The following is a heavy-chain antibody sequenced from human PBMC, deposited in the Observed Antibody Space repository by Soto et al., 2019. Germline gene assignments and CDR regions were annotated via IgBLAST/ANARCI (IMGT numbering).Heavy chain of an antibody. Sequence: ASVKVSCKASGYTFTSYGISWVRQASGQGLEWMGWISAYNGNTNYAQKLQGRVTMTTDTSTSTVYMELRSLRSDDTAVYYCARAVYYYDSSGYFEAVDYWGQGTLVTVSS. CDR1: GYTFTSYG. CDR2: ISAYNGNT. CDR3: ARAVYYYDSSGYFEAVDY. J-gene: IGHJ4*02. V-gene: IGHV1-18*04. D-gene: IGHD3-22*01.